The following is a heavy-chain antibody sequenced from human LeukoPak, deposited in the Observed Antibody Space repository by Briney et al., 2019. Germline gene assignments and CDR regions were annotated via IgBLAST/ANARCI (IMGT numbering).Heavy chain of an antibody. CDR1: GYTFTSYD. CDR3: ARGLYSSSAIYFDY. Sequence: AASVKVSCKASGYTFTSYDINWVRQATGQGLEWMGWMNPNSGNTGYAQKFQGRVTITRNTSISTAYMELSSLRSEDTAVYYCARGLYSSSAIYFDYWGQGTLVTDSS. CDR2: MNPNSGNT. J-gene: IGHJ4*02. V-gene: IGHV1-8*03. D-gene: IGHD6-6*01.